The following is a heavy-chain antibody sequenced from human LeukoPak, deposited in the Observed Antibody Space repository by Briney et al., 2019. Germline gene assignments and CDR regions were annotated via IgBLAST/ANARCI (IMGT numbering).Heavy chain of an antibody. V-gene: IGHV4-4*07. J-gene: IGHJ4*02. D-gene: IGHD6-19*01. CDR2: IFPGGTT. Sequence: SETLSLTCTVSGDSISGYYWNWIRQSAGKGLEWIGRIFPGGTTQYNPSLKSRVPMSVDTSNNQFSLNLISVTTADRAVYFCARDNPSGWRFDFWGQGALVTV. CDR1: GDSISGYY. CDR3: ARDNPSGWRFDF.